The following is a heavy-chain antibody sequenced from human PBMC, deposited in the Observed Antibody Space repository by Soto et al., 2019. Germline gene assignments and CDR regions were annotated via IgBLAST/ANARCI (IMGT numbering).Heavy chain of an antibody. Sequence: QALLVESGGGVVQPGTSLRLSCAASGFTFRSHAMNWVRQAPGKGLEWVAVISYDGSTKYYTDSVKGRFTISRDNSKNTVYLHLNSLRREDTAVYFCTRAQSSTVVISSHFDPWGQGTLVTVSS. CDR2: ISYDGSTK. CDR3: TRAQSSTVVISSHFDP. D-gene: IGHD2-21*01. CDR1: GFTFRSHA. V-gene: IGHV3-30*04. J-gene: IGHJ5*02.